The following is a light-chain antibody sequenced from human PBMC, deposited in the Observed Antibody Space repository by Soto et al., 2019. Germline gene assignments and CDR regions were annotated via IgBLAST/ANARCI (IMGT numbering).Light chain of an antibody. J-gene: IGKJ1*01. CDR3: QQYSDWPQT. CDR2: GAS. V-gene: IGKV3-15*01. CDR1: QGVGSD. Sequence: EIVMTQSPATLSVSPGERATLSCRASQGVGSDLAWYQQKPGQAPRLLIYGASTRATGIPARFSGSGSGTEFTLTISGLQSEDLAVYYCQQYSDWPQTFGQGTKVDIK.